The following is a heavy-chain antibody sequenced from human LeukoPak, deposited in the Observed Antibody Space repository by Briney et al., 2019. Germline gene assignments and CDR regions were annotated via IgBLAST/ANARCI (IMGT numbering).Heavy chain of an antibody. CDR2: LYHSGST. CDR3: ARHSLLPGAY. Sequence: PSETLSLTRAVSGYSISRGYYWGWIRQPPGKGLEWIGSLYHSGSTYYNPSRKSRVTISVDTSRNQFSLKLSSVTAADTAVYYCARHSLLPGAYWGQGTLVTVSS. V-gene: IGHV4-38-2*01. D-gene: IGHD2-15*01. J-gene: IGHJ4*02. CDR1: GYSISRGYY.